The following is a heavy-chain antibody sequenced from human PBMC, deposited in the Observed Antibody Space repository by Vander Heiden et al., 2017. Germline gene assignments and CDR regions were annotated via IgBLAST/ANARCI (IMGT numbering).Heavy chain of an antibody. CDR2: MNPNSGNT. D-gene: IGHD3-22*01. Sequence: QVQLVQSGAEVKKPGASVKVSCKASGYTFTSYDTNWVRQATGQGLEWMGWMNPNSGNTGYAQKFQGRVTMTRNTSISTAYMELSSLRSEDTAVYYCARDSSGYYYFAEYFQHWGQGTLVTVSS. J-gene: IGHJ1*01. V-gene: IGHV1-8*01. CDR3: ARDSSGYYYFAEYFQH. CDR1: GYTFTSYD.